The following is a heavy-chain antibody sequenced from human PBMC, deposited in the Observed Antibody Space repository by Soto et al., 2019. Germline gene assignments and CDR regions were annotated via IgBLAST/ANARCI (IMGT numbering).Heavy chain of an antibody. J-gene: IGHJ6*02. CDR1: GYSIGSGYY. CDR2: IYHAGSV. V-gene: IGHV4-38-2*01. CDR3: ARTFDYYGMDV. Sequence: PSETLSLTCAVSGYSIGSGYYWAWIRQSPGKGLEWIGSIYHAGSVYYNPSLNGRVALSMDTSKNHFPLKLTSVTAADTAEYYCARTFDYYGMDVWGQGTTVTVSS.